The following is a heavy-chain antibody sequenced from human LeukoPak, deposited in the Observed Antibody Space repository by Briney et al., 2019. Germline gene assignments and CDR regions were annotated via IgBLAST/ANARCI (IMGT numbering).Heavy chain of an antibody. J-gene: IGHJ4*02. CDR3: AQDLAWGAFDH. D-gene: IGHD7-27*01. CDR2: ISPSGGGT. CDR1: GFTFGDYA. Sequence: GRSLRLSCTASGFTFGDYAMSWVRQAPGKGLEWVSGISPSGGGTYYADSVKGRFTISRDDSKNTLSLQMNSLRVEDTAVYYCAQDLAWGAFDHWGQGTLVTVSS. V-gene: IGHV3-23*01.